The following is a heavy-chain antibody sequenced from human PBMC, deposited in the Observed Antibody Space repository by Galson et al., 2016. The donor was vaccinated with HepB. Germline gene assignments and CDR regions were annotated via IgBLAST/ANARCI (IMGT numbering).Heavy chain of an antibody. CDR2: IWYDGSIK. V-gene: IGHV3-33*01. D-gene: IGHD1-26*01. J-gene: IGHJ3*02. Sequence: QAPGKGLQWVAIIWYDGSIKYYADSVRGRFSISRDNSKNTLYLQMNSLRAEDTAVYYCARDSWEVNAFDIWGQGTMVTVSS. CDR3: ARDSWEVNAFDI.